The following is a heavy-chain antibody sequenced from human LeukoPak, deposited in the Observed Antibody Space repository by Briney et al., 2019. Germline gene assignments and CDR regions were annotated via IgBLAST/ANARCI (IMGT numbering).Heavy chain of an antibody. D-gene: IGHD5-12*01. CDR2: VSGSGGST. V-gene: IGHV3-23*01. J-gene: IGHJ4*02. Sequence: GGSLRLSCAVSGFRVSDYYMSWVRQAPGKGLEWVSAVSGSGGSTYSADSVKGRFTISRDNSKNTLFLQMSSLRAEDTAVYYCATVFYSGSDTSDHWGQGTLVTVSS. CDR3: ATVFYSGSDTSDH. CDR1: GFRVSDYY.